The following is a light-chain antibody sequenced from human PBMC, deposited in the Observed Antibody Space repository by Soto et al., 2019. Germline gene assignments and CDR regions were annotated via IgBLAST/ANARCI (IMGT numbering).Light chain of an antibody. Sequence: EVVLTQSPDTLSSSPGERVTLSCRASQTIINNYLAWYQQKPGQAPRLLIYDASTRAAGIPDRFSGSESRTDFTLTISRLEPEDFAVYYCHQYGDSPPFTFGQGTRLDIK. CDR3: HQYGDSPPFT. V-gene: IGKV3-20*01. CDR2: DAS. CDR1: QTIINNY. J-gene: IGKJ5*01.